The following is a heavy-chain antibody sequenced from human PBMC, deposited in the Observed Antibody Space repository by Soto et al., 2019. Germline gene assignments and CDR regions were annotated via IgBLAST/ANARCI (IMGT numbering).Heavy chain of an antibody. V-gene: IGHV4-61*08. J-gene: IGHJ4*02. CDR2: IYYSGST. Sequence: SETLSLTCTVSGGSISSGGYYWSWIRQHPGKGLEWIGYIYYSGSTNYNPSLKSRVTISVDTSKNQFSLKLSSVTAADTAVYYCARVNSGYDREFDYWGQGTLVTVSS. CDR1: GGSISSGGYY. CDR3: ARVNSGYDREFDY. D-gene: IGHD5-12*01.